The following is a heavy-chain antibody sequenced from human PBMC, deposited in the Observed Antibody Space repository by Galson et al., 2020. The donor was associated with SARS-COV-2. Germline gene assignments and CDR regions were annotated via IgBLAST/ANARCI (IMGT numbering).Heavy chain of an antibody. CDR2: IKKDGSDK. Sequence: ESLKISCAASGFTFSKYWMSWVRQAPGKGLQWVANIKKDGSDKYYMESVKGRFTISRDNARNALYLQMNSLRVEDSAVYYCAPHPGLDLAASGTQAWGQGTRVTVSS. J-gene: IGHJ5*02. CDR1: GFTFSKYW. V-gene: IGHV3-7*01. CDR3: APHPGLDLAASGTQA. D-gene: IGHD6-13*01.